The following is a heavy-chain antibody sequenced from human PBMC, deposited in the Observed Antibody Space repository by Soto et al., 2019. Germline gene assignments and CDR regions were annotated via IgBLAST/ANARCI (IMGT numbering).Heavy chain of an antibody. V-gene: IGHV3-66*04. CDR2: LYSGGTT. CDR3: ARHRANFYHVDV. D-gene: IGHD1-7*01. CDR1: GFSVSTTY. J-gene: IGHJ6*03. Sequence: EAQLVESGGDLVQPGGSLRLSCEAFGFSVSTTYMTWVRQAPGKGLEWVSVLYSGGTTYYADSVKGRFTISRDSSQNTLYLQMNSLRAEDTAVYYYARHRANFYHVDVWGKGTTFTVSS.